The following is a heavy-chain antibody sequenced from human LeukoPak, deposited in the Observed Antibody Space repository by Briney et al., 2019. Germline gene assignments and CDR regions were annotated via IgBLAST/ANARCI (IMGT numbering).Heavy chain of an antibody. CDR2: IYYSGST. CDR1: GGSISSSSYY. Sequence: SETLSLTCTVFGGSISSSSYYWGWIRQPPGKGLEWIGSIYYSGSTYYNPSLKSRVTISVDTSKNQFSLKLSSVTAADTAVYYCARHTYSSGCFDYWGQGTLVTVSS. V-gene: IGHV4-39*01. CDR3: ARHTYSSGCFDY. D-gene: IGHD6-19*01. J-gene: IGHJ4*02.